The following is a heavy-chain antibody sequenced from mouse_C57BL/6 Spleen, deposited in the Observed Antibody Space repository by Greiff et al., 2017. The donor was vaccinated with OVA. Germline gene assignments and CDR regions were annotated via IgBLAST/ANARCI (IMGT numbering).Heavy chain of an antibody. D-gene: IGHD2-3*01. CDR1: GYTFTSYW. CDR2: IYPGSGST. V-gene: IGHV1-55*01. J-gene: IGHJ1*03. Sequence: QVQLQQSGAELVKPGASVKMSCKASGYTFTSYWITWVKQRPGQGLEWIGDIYPGSGSTNYNEKFKSKATLTVDTSSSTAYMQLSSLTSEDAAVYYCARYTVVTRYFDVWGTGTTVTVSS. CDR3: ARYTVVTRYFDV.